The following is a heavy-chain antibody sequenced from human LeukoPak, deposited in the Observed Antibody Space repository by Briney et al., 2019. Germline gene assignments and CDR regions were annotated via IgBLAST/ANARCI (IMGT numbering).Heavy chain of an antibody. CDR2: IIPIFGTA. CDR3: ASAVPGSSGYDFDYYGMDV. D-gene: IGHD5-12*01. Sequence: ASVKVSCKASGGAFSSYAISWVRQSPGQGLEWMGGIIPIFGTANYAQKFQGRVTITADESTSTAYMELSSLRSEDTAVYYCASAVPGSSGYDFDYYGMDVWGQGTTVTVS. CDR1: GGAFSSYA. V-gene: IGHV1-69*13. J-gene: IGHJ6*02.